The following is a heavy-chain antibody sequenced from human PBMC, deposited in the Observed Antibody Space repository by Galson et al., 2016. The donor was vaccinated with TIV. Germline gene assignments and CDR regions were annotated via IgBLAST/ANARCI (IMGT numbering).Heavy chain of an antibody. Sequence: SLRLSCAASGFTFSSFAMTWVRQAPGKGLEWVSRISAGGGRTDYAGSVKGRFTISRDNPKNTLYLQMSSLRADDTAVYFCAKMDSSGFDYVRRFDFWGQGTLATVSS. D-gene: IGHD3-22*01. CDR3: AKMDSSGFDYVRRFDF. CDR1: GFTFSSFA. J-gene: IGHJ4*02. CDR2: ISAGGGRT. V-gene: IGHV3-23*01.